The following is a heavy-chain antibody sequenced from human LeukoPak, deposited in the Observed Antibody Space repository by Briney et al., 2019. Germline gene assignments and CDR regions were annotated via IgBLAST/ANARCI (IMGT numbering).Heavy chain of an antibody. V-gene: IGHV1-2*02. J-gene: IGHJ5*02. D-gene: IGHD3-16*01. CDR2: INPNSGGT. CDR1: GYTFTGYY. Sequence: GASVKVSCKASGYTFTGYYMHWVRQAPGQGLEWMGWINPNSGGTNYAQKFQGRVTMTRDTSISTAYMELSRLRSDDTAVYYCARVGMITFGGVLRTNWFDPWGQGTLVTVSS. CDR3: ARVGMITFGGVLRTNWFDP.